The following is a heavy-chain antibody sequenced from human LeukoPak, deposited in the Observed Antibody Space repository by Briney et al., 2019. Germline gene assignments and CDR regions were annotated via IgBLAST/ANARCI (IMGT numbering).Heavy chain of an antibody. D-gene: IGHD3-3*01. CDR3: ARSDDFWSGYTDY. V-gene: IGHV3-33*01. Sequence: PGGSLRLSCAASGFTFSGYGMHWVRQAPGKGLEWVAVIWYDGSNKYYADSVKGRFTISRDNSKNTLYLQMNSLRAEDTAVYYCARSDDFWSGYTDYWGQGTLVTVSS. J-gene: IGHJ4*02. CDR2: IWYDGSNK. CDR1: GFTFSGYG.